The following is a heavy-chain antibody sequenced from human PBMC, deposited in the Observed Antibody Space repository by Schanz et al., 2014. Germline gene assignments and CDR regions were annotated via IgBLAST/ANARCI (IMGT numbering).Heavy chain of an antibody. D-gene: IGHD4-17*01. Sequence: QVQLVQSGAEVKKPGSSMKVSCKASGGTFNSYTINWVRQAPGQGLEWMGRIIPILGIANYAQKFQGRVTITADISTSTAYMELISHRSEDTAVYDCASEYDDSPSDSWGQGTLVTVSS. CDR1: GGTFNSYT. V-gene: IGHV1-69*02. CDR3: ASEYDDSPSDS. CDR2: IIPILGIA. J-gene: IGHJ4*02.